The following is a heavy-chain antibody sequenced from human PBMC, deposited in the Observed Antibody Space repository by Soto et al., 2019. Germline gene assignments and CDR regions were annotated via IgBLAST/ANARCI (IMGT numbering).Heavy chain of an antibody. CDR1: GFTFSSYS. J-gene: IGHJ4*02. Sequence: EVQLVESGGGLVQPGGSLRLSCAASGFTFSSYSMSWVRQAPGKGLEWVSYISSSSSIYYADSVKGRFTISRDYAKNSLYLQMNSLRAEDTAVYYCARGGVVPAATAYYFDYWGQGTPVTVSP. D-gene: IGHD2-2*01. CDR2: ISSSSSI. V-gene: IGHV3-48*01. CDR3: ARGGVVPAATAYYFDY.